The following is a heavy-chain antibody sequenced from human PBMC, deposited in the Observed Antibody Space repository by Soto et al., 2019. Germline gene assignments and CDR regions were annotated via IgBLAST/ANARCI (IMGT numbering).Heavy chain of an antibody. D-gene: IGHD3-9*01. Sequence: SETLSLTCTVSGGSISSYYWSWIRQPPGKGLECIGYIYYSGSTNYNPSLKSRVTKSVDTSKNQFSLKLSSVTAADTAVYYCARDRMHYDILTGYSNSHIFDYWGQGTLVTVSS. J-gene: IGHJ4*02. CDR1: GGSISSYY. CDR2: IYYSGST. CDR3: ARDRMHYDILTGYSNSHIFDY. V-gene: IGHV4-59*01.